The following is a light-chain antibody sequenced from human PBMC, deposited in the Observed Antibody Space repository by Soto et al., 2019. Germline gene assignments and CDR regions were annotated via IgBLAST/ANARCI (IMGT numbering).Light chain of an antibody. Sequence: DIQMTQSPSTLSASVGDRVTITCRASQSINTLLAWYQQKPGSAPQLLIYKASTLENGVPSRFSGSVSGTEFTLTITGLQPDDFATYYCQHCKSICTFGQGTKLEIK. J-gene: IGKJ2*02. CDR1: QSINTL. CDR3: QHCKSICT. CDR2: KAS. V-gene: IGKV1-5*03.